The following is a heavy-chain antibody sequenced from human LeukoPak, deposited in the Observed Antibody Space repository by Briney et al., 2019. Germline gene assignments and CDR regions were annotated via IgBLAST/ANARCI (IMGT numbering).Heavy chain of an antibody. Sequence: PGGSLKLSCAPSGFTFSGSAMHWVRQASGKGLEWVGRIRSKANSYATAYAASVKGRFTISRDDSKNTAYLQMNSLKTEDTARYVCTTDYGSGYSVYYWGQGALVTVSS. CDR2: IRSKANSYAT. J-gene: IGHJ4*02. D-gene: IGHD3-10*01. V-gene: IGHV3-73*01. CDR3: TTDYGSGYSVYY. CDR1: GFTFSGSA.